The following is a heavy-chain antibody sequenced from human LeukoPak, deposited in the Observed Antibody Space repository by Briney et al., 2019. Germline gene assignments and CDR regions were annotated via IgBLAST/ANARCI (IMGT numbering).Heavy chain of an antibody. Sequence: SETLSLTCSVSGVSISSRTHCWGWIRQPPGKGLEWIGSINYSGDTSYNPSLKSRLAISRDTTKNQFSLKVTSVTAADTAVYYCARYQGGTMFDIWGQGTKITVSS. V-gene: IGHV4-39*01. J-gene: IGHJ3*02. CDR2: INYSGDT. CDR1: GVSISSRTHC. D-gene: IGHD3-10*01. CDR3: ARYQGGTMFDI.